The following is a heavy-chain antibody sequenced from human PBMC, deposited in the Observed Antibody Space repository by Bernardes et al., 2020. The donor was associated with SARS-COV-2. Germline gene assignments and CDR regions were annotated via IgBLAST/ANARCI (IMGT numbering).Heavy chain of an antibody. CDR2: ISAYNGNT. J-gene: IGHJ4*02. CDR3: ARRGRTSPLDY. D-gene: IGHD2-2*01. Sequence: ASLKVSCKTSGYTFTSYVITWVRQAPGQGLEWMGWISAYNGNTNYAQKLQGRVTMTTDTSTSTAYMELRSLRSDDTAVYYCARRGRTSPLDYWGQGTLVTVSS. CDR1: GYTFTSYV. V-gene: IGHV1-18*01.